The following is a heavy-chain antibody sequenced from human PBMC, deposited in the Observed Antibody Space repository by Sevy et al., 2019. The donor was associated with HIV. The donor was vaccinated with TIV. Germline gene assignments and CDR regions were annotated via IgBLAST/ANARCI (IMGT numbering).Heavy chain of an antibody. Sequence: GGSLRLSCAASGFTFSKYSMSRVRQPPGKGLEWVSTFSFGCGEINYADSVKGRFTISGINSKSSVYLQMNNLRPEDTAVYYCAREGCTKPHDYWGQGTLVTVSS. J-gene: IGHJ4*02. CDR2: FSFGCGEI. CDR1: GFTFSKYS. D-gene: IGHD2-8*01. V-gene: IGHV3-23*01. CDR3: AREGCTKPHDY.